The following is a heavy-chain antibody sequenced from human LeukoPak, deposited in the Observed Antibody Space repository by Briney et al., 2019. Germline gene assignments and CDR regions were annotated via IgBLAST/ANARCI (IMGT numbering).Heavy chain of an antibody. Sequence: PSETLSLTCTVSGGSMSSSSYYWGWIRQPPGKGLEWIGSIYYSGSTYYNPSLKSRVTISVDTSKNQFSLKLSSVTAADTAVYYCARYGDYFALDIWGQGTMVTVSS. J-gene: IGHJ3*02. D-gene: IGHD4-17*01. CDR1: GGSMSSSSYY. V-gene: IGHV4-39*01. CDR3: ARYGDYFALDI. CDR2: IYYSGST.